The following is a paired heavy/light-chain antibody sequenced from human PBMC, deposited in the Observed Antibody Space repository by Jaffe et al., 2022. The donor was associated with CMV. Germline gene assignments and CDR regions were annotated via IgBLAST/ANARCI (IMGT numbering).Heavy chain of an antibody. Sequence: QITLKESGPTLVKPTQTLTLTCTFSGFSLTTSGVGVGWIRQPPGKALEWLAFIFWNDDKRYSPSLKSRLTITKDTSKNQVALTMTNMDPVDTGTYYCAHRGGDYDRWSGHVNYYYYGMDVWGQGTTVTVSS. CDR2: IFWNDDK. D-gene: IGHD3-3*01. J-gene: IGHJ6*02. V-gene: IGHV2-5*01. CDR1: GFSLTTSGVG. CDR3: AHRGGDYDRWSGHVNYYYYGMDV.
Light chain of an antibody. J-gene: IGKJ3*01. CDR3: MQRIEFPLT. CDR1: QSLLDRNDGNTY. V-gene: IGKV2-40*01. Sequence: DIVMTQTPLSLPVTPGEPASISCRSSQSLLDRNDGNTYLDWYLQKPGQSPQLLIYTLSYRASGVPDRFSGSGSGTDFTLKISRVEAEDVGVYYCMQRIEFPLTFGPGTKVDIK. CDR2: TLS.